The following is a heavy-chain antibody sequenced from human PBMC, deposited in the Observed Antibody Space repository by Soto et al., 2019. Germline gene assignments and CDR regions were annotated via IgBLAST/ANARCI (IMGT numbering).Heavy chain of an antibody. Sequence: QVQLVKSGAEEKKPGASVKVSCKASGYSFTGYAMHWVRQAPGQRLEWMGWINAGNGNTKYSQKFQGRVTITRDTSASTAYMELSSLRSEDTAVYYCARAVAVAADFDYWGQGTLVTVSS. V-gene: IGHV1-3*05. J-gene: IGHJ4*02. CDR2: INAGNGNT. CDR3: ARAVAVAADFDY. CDR1: GYSFTGYA. D-gene: IGHD6-19*01.